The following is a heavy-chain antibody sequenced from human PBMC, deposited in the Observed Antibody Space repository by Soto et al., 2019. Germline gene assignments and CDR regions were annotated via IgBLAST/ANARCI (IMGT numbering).Heavy chain of an antibody. Sequence: QVQLVESGGGVVQPGRSLRLSCAASGFTFSNNGMHWVRQAPGKGLEWVAVISYDGSNKYYADSVKGRFTISRDNSKNTLFLQMNSLRAEVTAVFYCAKGRYYDLYGMDVWGQGTTVTVSS. CDR2: ISYDGSNK. CDR1: GFTFSNNG. CDR3: AKGRYYDLYGMDV. J-gene: IGHJ6*02. V-gene: IGHV3-30*18. D-gene: IGHD3-22*01.